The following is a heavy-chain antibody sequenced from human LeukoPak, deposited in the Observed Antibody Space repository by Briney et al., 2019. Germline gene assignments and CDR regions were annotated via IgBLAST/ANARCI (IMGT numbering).Heavy chain of an antibody. D-gene: IGHD2-8*02. Sequence: SETLSLTCAVYGGSFSGYYWSWIRQPPGKGLEWIGEINHSGSTNYNPSLKSRVTISVDTSKNQFSLKLSSVTAADTAVYYCARDTDWFDPWGQGTLVTVSS. CDR1: GGSFSGYY. V-gene: IGHV4-34*01. J-gene: IGHJ5*02. CDR3: ARDTDWFDP. CDR2: INHSGST.